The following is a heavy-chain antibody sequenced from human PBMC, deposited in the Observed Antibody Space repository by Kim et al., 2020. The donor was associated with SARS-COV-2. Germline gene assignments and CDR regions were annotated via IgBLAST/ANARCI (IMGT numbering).Heavy chain of an antibody. CDR3: AREVAAAGIIDY. Sequence: YYNPSLKSRVTISVDTSKNQFSLKLSSVTAADTAVYYCAREVAAAGIIDYWGQGTLVTVSS. J-gene: IGHJ4*02. V-gene: IGHV4-31*02. D-gene: IGHD6-13*01.